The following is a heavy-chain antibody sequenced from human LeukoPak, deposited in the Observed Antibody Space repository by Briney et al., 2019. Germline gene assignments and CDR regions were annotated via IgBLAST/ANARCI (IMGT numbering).Heavy chain of an antibody. Sequence: GASVKVSCKASGYTFTDYYLHWVRQAPGRGLEWIGWINPDTGATKYARKFQGGVTMTRDTSISTAYMELSRLTSDDTAVYYCATQTLEMAATREYLNHWGQGTLVTASS. CDR1: GYTFTDYY. V-gene: IGHV1-2*02. CDR3: ATQTLEMAATREYLNH. J-gene: IGHJ1*01. CDR2: INPDTGAT. D-gene: IGHD5-24*01.